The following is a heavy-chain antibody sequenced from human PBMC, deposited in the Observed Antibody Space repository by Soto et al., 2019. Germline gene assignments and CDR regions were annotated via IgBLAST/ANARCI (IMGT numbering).Heavy chain of an antibody. Sequence: GGSLRLSCAASGFTVSSNYMSWVRQAPGKGLEWVSVIYSGGRTYYADSVKGRFTISRDNSKNTLYLQMNSLRAEDTAVYYCARVYGDYYYGMDVWGQGTTVTVSS. J-gene: IGHJ6*02. CDR1: GFTVSSNY. CDR3: ARVYGDYYYGMDV. D-gene: IGHD4-17*01. V-gene: IGHV3-53*01. CDR2: IYSGGRT.